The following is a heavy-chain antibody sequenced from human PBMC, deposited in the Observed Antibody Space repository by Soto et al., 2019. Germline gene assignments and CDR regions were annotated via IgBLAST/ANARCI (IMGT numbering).Heavy chain of an antibody. CDR1: GFTFPTSA. J-gene: IGHJ6*02. CDR3: AKWGDEMLGYYYYFVLDL. CDR2: TSSRGGTT. V-gene: IGHV3-23*01. D-gene: IGHD3-16*01. Sequence: VQLLESGGGMVQPGGSLRLSCSASGFTFPTSALNWGRQAPGKGLEWASGTSSRGGTTFYANSVQGRFTISRDNSKNTLYLQMDNLRVDDTAVYYCAKWGDEMLGYYYYFVLDLWGQGTTVSVSS.